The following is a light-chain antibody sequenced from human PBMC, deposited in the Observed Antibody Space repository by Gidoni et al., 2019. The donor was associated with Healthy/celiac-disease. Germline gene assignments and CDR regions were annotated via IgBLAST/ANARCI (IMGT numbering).Light chain of an antibody. CDR2: AAS. V-gene: IGKV1-39*01. Sequence: DIQMTKSPSSLSASVGDRVTITCRASQSISSYLNWYQQKPGKAPKLLIYAASSLRSGGPARFSGSGSGTDFTLTISSLQPEDFATYYCQQSYSTPLTFGGXTKVEIK. CDR1: QSISSY. CDR3: QQSYSTPLT. J-gene: IGKJ4*01.